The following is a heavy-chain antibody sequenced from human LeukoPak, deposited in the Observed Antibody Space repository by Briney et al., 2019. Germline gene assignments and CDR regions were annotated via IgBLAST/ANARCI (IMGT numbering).Heavy chain of an antibody. CDR3: ARRPDYSDSSDYEY. J-gene: IGHJ4*02. CDR1: GYTFTNFD. CDR2: MNPYSGNT. Sequence: GASVKVSCKASGYTFTNFDINWVRQAPGQGLEWMGWMNPYSGNTGFAQKFQGRVTMTRDTSISTAYMELSSLRSEDTAVYYCARRPDYSDSSDYEYWGQGTLVTVSS. V-gene: IGHV1-8*01. D-gene: IGHD3-22*01.